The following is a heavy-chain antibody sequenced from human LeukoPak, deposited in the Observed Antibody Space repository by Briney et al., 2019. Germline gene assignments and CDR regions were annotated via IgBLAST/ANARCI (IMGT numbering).Heavy chain of an antibody. V-gene: IGHV3-48*01. D-gene: IGHD3-10*01. CDR2: ISSSSSTI. Sequence: GGSLRLSCAASGFTFSSYSMNWVRQAPGKGLEWVSYISSSSSTIYYADSVKGRFTVSRDNAKNSLYLQMNSLRAEDTAVDYCARDRRALWFGEAWGQGTLVTVSS. CDR3: ARDRRALWFGEA. CDR1: GFTFSSYS. J-gene: IGHJ5*02.